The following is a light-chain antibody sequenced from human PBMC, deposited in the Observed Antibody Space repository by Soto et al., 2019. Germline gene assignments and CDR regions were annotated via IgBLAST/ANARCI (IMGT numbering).Light chain of an antibody. V-gene: IGKV3-20*01. CDR3: QQYEGSTLYS. CDR2: GST. CDR1: QNVDSTY. J-gene: IGKJ2*01. Sequence: DIVLTQSPGTLSLSPGERATLSCRASQNVDSTYLAWYQQKPGQAPRLVIYGSTRRAPGVPDRFSGSGSGTDFTLTTSRPDPEDFAVYFYQQYEGSTLYSFGPGTKVDIK.